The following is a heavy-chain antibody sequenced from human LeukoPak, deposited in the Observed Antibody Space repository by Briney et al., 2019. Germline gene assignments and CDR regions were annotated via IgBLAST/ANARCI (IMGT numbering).Heavy chain of an antibody. Sequence: PGGSLRLSCAASGFAFSHYWMSWVRQAPGKGLEWLANIRQDGSDNYYADSVKGRFTFSRDNARNSMYLQMNSLGADDTAVYYCARVGSTSWYLDYWGQGTLVTVSS. V-gene: IGHV3-7*01. CDR2: IRQDGSDN. J-gene: IGHJ4*02. CDR1: GFAFSHYW. CDR3: ARVGSTSWYLDY. D-gene: IGHD2-2*01.